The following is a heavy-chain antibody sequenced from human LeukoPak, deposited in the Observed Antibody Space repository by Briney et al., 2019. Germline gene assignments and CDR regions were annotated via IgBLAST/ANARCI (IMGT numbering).Heavy chain of an antibody. D-gene: IGHD4-17*01. V-gene: IGHV4-39*01. CDR1: GGSISSSSYY. J-gene: IGHJ2*01. CDR2: IYYSGTN. Sequence: PAETLSLTCTVSGGSISSSSYYWGWLRQPAGKGLQWIGSIYYSGTNHDNPSLKSRVTISVDTSKNQFSLKLRSVTAADTAVYYCGRDYGDYPYWYFDPWGRGTVVTVSS. CDR3: GRDYGDYPYWYFDP.